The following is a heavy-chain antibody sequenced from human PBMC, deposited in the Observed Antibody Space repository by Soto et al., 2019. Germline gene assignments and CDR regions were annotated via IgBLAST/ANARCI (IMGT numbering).Heavy chain of an antibody. CDR1: VYSFTGYY. J-gene: IGHJ4*02. V-gene: IGHV1-2*02. Sequence: XSVNVSYQASVYSFTGYYIHWVRQAPGQGLEWMGWINPNSGGTNYAQKFQGRVTMTRDTSISTAYMELSRLRSDDTAVYYCARVKYYYDSSGPGDYWGQGPLVTVSS. CDR2: INPNSGGT. D-gene: IGHD3-22*01. CDR3: ARVKYYYDSSGPGDY.